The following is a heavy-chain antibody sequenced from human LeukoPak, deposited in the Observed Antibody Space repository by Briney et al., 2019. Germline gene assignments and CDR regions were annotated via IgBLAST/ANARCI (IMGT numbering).Heavy chain of an antibody. Sequence: PSETLSLTCTVSGGSISSSSYYWGWIRQPPGKGLEWIGSIYYSGSTYYNPSLKSRVTISVDTSKNQFSLKLSSVTAAGTAVYYCASLPYYYDLNDYWGQGTLVTVSS. D-gene: IGHD3-22*01. V-gene: IGHV4-39*01. J-gene: IGHJ4*02. CDR3: ASLPYYYDLNDY. CDR1: GGSISSSSYY. CDR2: IYYSGST.